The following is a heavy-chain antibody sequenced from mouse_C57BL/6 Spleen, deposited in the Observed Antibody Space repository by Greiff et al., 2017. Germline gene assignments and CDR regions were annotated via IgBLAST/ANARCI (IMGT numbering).Heavy chain of an antibody. CDR3: ARFYYGNYGAMDY. CDR1: GYSITSGYY. J-gene: IGHJ4*01. Sequence: EESGPGLVKPSQSLSLTCSVTGYSITSGYYWNWIRQFPGNKLEWMGYISYDGSNNYNPSLKNRISITRDTSKNQFFLKLNSVTTEDTATYYCARFYYGNYGAMDYWGQGTSVTVSS. D-gene: IGHD2-1*01. CDR2: ISYDGSN. V-gene: IGHV3-6*01.